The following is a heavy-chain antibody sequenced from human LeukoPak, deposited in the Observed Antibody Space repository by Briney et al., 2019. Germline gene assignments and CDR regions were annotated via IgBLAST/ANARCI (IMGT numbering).Heavy chain of an antibody. CDR3: AKPGGTMTTIPSSEGVFDY. Sequence: GSLRLSCAASGFTFSSYAMSWVRQAPGKGLEWVSAISGSGGSTYYADSVKGRFTISRDNSKNTLYLQMNSLRAEDTAVYYCAKPGGTMTTIPSSEGVFDYWGQGTLVTVSS. CDR1: GFTFSSYA. CDR2: ISGSGGST. D-gene: IGHD2-21*02. V-gene: IGHV3-23*01. J-gene: IGHJ4*02.